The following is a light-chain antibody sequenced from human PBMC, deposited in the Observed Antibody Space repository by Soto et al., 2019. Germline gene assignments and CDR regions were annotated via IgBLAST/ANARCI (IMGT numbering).Light chain of an antibody. CDR1: SSDVGGYNY. J-gene: IGLJ3*02. Sequence: QSALTQPASVSGSPGQSITIYCTGTSSDVGGYNYVSWYQQYPGKAPKLMIYEVSNRPSGVSNRFSGSKSGNTASLTISGLQAEDEADYYCSSFTSTHTGVFGGGTKVTVL. CDR3: SSFTSTHTGV. CDR2: EVS. V-gene: IGLV2-14*01.